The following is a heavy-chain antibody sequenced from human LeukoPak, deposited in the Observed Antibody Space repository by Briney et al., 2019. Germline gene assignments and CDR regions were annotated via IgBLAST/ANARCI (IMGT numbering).Heavy chain of an antibody. J-gene: IGHJ4*02. CDR1: GGSIRSYY. D-gene: IGHD5-18*01. CDR3: ARDLYSYGSFDY. CDR2: IYYSGST. V-gene: IGHV4-59*01. Sequence: SETLSLTCTVPGGSIRSYYWSWIRQPPGKGLEWIGYIYYSGSTSYNPSLKSRVTISLDTSKNQFSLKLSSVTAADTAVYYCARDLYSYGSFDYWGQGTMVTVSS.